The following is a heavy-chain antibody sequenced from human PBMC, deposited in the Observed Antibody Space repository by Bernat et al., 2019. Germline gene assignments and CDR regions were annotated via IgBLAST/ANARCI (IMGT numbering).Heavy chain of an antibody. CDR2: IRSKANSYAT. V-gene: IGHV3-73*02. J-gene: IGHJ4*02. CDR3: TRHPYSGYDYGMDY. Sequence: EVQLVESGGGLVQPGGSLKLSCAASGFTFSGSAMHWVRQASGKGLEWVGRIRSKANSYATAYAASVKCRFTISRDDSKNTAYLQMNSLKTEDTAVYYCTRHPYSGYDYGMDYWGQGTLVTVSS. CDR1: GFTFSGSA. D-gene: IGHD5-12*01.